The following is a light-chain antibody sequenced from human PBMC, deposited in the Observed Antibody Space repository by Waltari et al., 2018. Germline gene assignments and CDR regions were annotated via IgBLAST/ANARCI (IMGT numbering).Light chain of an antibody. CDR3: QQYRHWPLA. V-gene: IGKV3-15*01. CDR1: QTIVDN. Sequence: ETVMTQSPATLSVSPGERVTLSCRASQTIVDNLAWYQQRPGQPPRLLIYAASTRATGVPARFSGGGSGTEFTLTISSLQSEDFAVYYCQQYRHWPLAFGGGTK. J-gene: IGKJ4*01. CDR2: AAS.